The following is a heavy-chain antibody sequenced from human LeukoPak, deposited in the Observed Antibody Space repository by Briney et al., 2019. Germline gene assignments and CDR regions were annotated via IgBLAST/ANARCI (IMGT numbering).Heavy chain of an antibody. J-gene: IGHJ4*02. CDR1: GFTFNSYS. CDR3: ARDRSSGWYIFDY. V-gene: IGHV3-21*01. Sequence: PGGSLRLSCAASGFTFNSYSMNWVRQAPGNGLEWVSSISSSSNYIYYADSVKGRFTISRDNAKNSLYLQMNSLRAEDTAAYYCARDRSSGWYIFDYWGQGTLVTVSS. CDR2: ISSSSNYI. D-gene: IGHD6-19*01.